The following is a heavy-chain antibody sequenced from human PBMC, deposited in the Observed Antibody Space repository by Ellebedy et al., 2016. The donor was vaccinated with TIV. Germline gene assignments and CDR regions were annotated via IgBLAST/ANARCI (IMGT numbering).Heavy chain of an antibody. J-gene: IGHJ6*02. CDR3: AGGSYTPYGMDV. CDR1: GGSVSSGSHY. V-gene: IGHV4-61*01. CDR2: SYYIGTT. D-gene: IGHD3-10*01. Sequence: GSLRLSCTVSGGSVSSGSHYWNWIRQPTGKGLEWIGYSYYIGTTNYNPSLKSRVTISEDASKNQFSLRLTSVTAADTAVYYCAGGSYTPYGMDVWGRGTTVIVSS.